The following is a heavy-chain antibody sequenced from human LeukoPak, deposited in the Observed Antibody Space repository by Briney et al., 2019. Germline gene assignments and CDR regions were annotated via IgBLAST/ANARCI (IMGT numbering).Heavy chain of an antibody. CDR1: GFTFSSYW. J-gene: IGHJ4*02. Sequence: PGGSLRLSCAASGFTFSSYWMHWVRQAPGKGLVWVSRINTDGSSTSYADSVKGRSTISRDNAKNTLYLQMNSLRAEDTAVYYCARGDIDIVVVPAAMFIGYWGQGTLVTVSS. V-gene: IGHV3-74*01. CDR3: ARGDIDIVVVPAAMFIGY. CDR2: INTDGSST. D-gene: IGHD2-2*01.